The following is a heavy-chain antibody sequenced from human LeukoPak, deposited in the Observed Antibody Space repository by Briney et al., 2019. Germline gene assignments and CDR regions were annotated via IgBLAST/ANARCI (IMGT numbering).Heavy chain of an antibody. CDR1: GGSISSGSYY. D-gene: IGHD2-2*01. Sequence: KPSETLSLTCTVSGGSISSGSYYWSWIRQPAGKGLEWIGRIYTSGSTNYNPSLKSRVTISVDTSKNQFSLKLSSVTAAVTAVYYCARDQIGYCSSTSCIYYYYMDVWGKGTTVTVSS. CDR3: ARDQIGYCSSTSCIYYYYMDV. CDR2: IYTSGST. V-gene: IGHV4-61*02. J-gene: IGHJ6*03.